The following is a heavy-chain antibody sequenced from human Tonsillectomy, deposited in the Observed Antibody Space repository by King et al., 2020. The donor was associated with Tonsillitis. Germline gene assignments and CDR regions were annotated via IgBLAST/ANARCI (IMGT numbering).Heavy chain of an antibody. J-gene: IGHJ4*02. Sequence: VQLVESGAEVKKPGASVKVSCKASGYTFTGYYMHWVRQAPGQGLEWMGWINPDSGGTKYAQKFQGRVTMTRDTSISTAYMELSRLRSDDTAVYYCARARVFYDSSGYGYWGQGTLVTVSS. D-gene: IGHD3-22*01. CDR1: GYTFTGYY. CDR2: INPDSGGT. CDR3: ARARVFYDSSGYGY. V-gene: IGHV1-2*02.